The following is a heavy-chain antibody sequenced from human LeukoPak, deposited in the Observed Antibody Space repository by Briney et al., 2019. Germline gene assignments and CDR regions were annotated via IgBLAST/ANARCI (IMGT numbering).Heavy chain of an antibody. V-gene: IGHV3-21*01. Sequence: PGGSLRLSCAASGFTFSSYSVNWVRQAPGKGLEWVSSISSSSSYIYYADSVKGRFTISRDNAKNSLYLQMNSLRAEDTAMYYCARDQYSSSWSNAFDIWGQGTMVTVSS. J-gene: IGHJ3*02. CDR3: ARDQYSSSWSNAFDI. D-gene: IGHD6-13*01. CDR1: GFTFSSYS. CDR2: ISSSSSYI.